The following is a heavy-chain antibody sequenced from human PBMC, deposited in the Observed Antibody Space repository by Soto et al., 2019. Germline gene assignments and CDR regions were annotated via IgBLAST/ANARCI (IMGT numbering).Heavy chain of an antibody. V-gene: IGHV3-30*18. CDR1: GFTFSSYG. CDR3: AKGYSSSWSYFDY. J-gene: IGHJ4*02. Sequence: PGGSLRLSCAASGFTFSSYGMHWVRQAPGKGLEWVAVISYDGSNKYYADSVKGRFTISRDNSKNTLYLQMNSLRAEDTAVYYCAKGYSSSWSYFDYWGQGTLVTVSS. D-gene: IGHD6-13*01. CDR2: ISYDGSNK.